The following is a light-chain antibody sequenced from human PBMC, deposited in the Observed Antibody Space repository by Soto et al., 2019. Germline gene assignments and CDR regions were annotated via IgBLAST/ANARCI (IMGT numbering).Light chain of an antibody. CDR1: RGIASW. CDR2: DAS. V-gene: IGKV1-12*01. CDR3: QQANSFPLS. Sequence: DIQMTQSPAFVSASVGDRVTITCRASRGIASWLGWYQHKPGRAPNLLIYDASRLQSGVPSRFSGSGSGTAFTLTINSLQPEDSATYYCQQANSFPLSFGGGTKVEIK. J-gene: IGKJ4*01.